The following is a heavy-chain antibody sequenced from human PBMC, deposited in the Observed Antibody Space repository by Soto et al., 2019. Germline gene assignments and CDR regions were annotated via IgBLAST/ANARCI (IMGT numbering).Heavy chain of an antibody. CDR1: GFTFSSDG. CDR3: SRDGERYNLYDMTMDV. V-gene: IGHV3-33*01. J-gene: IGHJ6*02. CDR2: IWHDGTNK. D-gene: IGHD5-12*01. Sequence: QVQLVESGGGVVQPGKSLRVSCAASGFTFSSDGMHWVRQAPGKGLEWVAVIWHDGTNKYYTDSVRGRFTISRDNSKDTLYLQMNSLRAEDTAVYYCSRDGERYNLYDMTMDVWGQGTTVTVSS.